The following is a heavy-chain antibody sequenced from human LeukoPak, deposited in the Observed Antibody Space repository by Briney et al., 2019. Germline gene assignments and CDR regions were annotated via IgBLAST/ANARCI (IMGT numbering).Heavy chain of an antibody. J-gene: IGHJ5*02. CDR2: IYTSGST. Sequence: TSESLSLTCTVSGGSISSYYWSWIRQPAGKGLEWIGRIYTSGSTNYNPSLKSRVTMSVDTSKNQFSLKLSSVTAADTAVYYCARRLISSSWYWFHPWAQGTLVTVSS. CDR1: GGSISSYY. V-gene: IGHV4-4*07. D-gene: IGHD6-13*01. CDR3: ARRLISSSWYWFHP.